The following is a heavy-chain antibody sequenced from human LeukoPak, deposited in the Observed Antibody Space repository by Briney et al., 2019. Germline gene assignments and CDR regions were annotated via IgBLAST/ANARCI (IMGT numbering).Heavy chain of an antibody. CDR1: GFTFRSYA. Sequence: GGSLRLSCPASGFTFRSYAMSWVRQAPGKRLEWVSAISSSSTNTYYADSVKGRFTISRDNSKNTLYLQMNSLRAEDTAVYYCAKPSSGYGSFDSWGQGTLVTVSS. D-gene: IGHD6-19*01. V-gene: IGHV3-23*01. CDR2: ISSSSTNT. CDR3: AKPSSGYGSFDS. J-gene: IGHJ4*02.